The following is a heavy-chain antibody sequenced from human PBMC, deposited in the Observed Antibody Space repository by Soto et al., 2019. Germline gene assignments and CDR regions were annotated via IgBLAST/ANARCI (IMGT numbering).Heavy chain of an antibody. V-gene: IGHV3-21*01. D-gene: IGHD3-10*01. J-gene: IGHJ5*01. Sequence: GGSLRLSCAASGFTFSSYSMNWVRQAPGKGLEWVSSISRSSSYIYYAGSVKGRFTISRDNAKNSLFLQMNSLRADDTAVYYCARDILSGGAYPDSWGQGTKVTVSS. CDR2: ISRSSSYI. CDR3: ARDILSGGAYPDS. CDR1: GFTFSSYS.